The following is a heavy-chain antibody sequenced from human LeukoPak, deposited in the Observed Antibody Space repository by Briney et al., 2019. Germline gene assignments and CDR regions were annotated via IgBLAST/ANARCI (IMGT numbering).Heavy chain of an antibody. D-gene: IGHD6-13*01. J-gene: IGHJ5*02. Sequence: ASVKVSCKASGYTFTSYAMNWVRQAPGQGLEWMGWINTNTGNPTYAQGFTGRFVFSLDTSVSTAYLQIGSLKAEDTAVYYCARDRAAAGSYPFVPWGQGTLVTVSS. CDR2: INTNTGNP. V-gene: IGHV7-4-1*01. CDR3: ARDRAAAGSYPFVP. CDR1: GYTFTSYA.